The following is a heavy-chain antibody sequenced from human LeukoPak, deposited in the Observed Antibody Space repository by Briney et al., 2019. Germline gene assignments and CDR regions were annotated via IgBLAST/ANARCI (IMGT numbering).Heavy chain of an antibody. CDR1: GGSFSGYY. CDR2: INHSGST. V-gene: IGHV4-34*01. CDR3: ARLYSSGWYFDY. D-gene: IGHD6-19*01. J-gene: IGHJ4*02. Sequence: SETLSLTCAVYGGSFSGYYWSWIRQPPGKGLEWIGEINHSGSTNYNPSLKSRVTISVDTSKNQFSLKLSSVTAADTAVYYCARLYSSGWYFDYWGQGTLVTVSS.